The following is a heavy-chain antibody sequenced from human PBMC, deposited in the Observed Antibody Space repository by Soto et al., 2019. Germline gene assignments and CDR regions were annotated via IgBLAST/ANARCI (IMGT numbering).Heavy chain of an antibody. CDR3: SRGVEMVDYFDY. V-gene: IGHV3-33*01. CDR2: IWYDGSNK. Sequence: QVQLVESGGGVVQPGRSLRLSCAASGFTFSSYGMHWVRQAPGKGLEWVAVIWYDGSNKYYADSVKGRFTISRDNSKNTLYLHMRSLTAADRAVYYCSRGVEMVDYFDYWGQGTLVTVSS. D-gene: IGHD3-10*01. J-gene: IGHJ4*02. CDR1: GFTFSSYG.